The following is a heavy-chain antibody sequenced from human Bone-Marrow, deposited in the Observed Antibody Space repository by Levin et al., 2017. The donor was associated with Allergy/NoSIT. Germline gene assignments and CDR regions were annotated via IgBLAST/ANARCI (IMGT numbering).Heavy chain of an antibody. V-gene: IGHV3-30-3*01. D-gene: IGHD6-6*01. Sequence: PGGSLRLSCAASGFTFSSYAMHWVRQAPGKGLEWVAVISYDGSNKYYADSVKGRFTISRDNSKNTLYLQMNSLRAEDTAVYYCARGTVKYSSSSDKFDYWGQGTLVTVSS. CDR2: ISYDGSNK. J-gene: IGHJ4*02. CDR3: ARGTVKYSSSSDKFDY. CDR1: GFTFSSYA.